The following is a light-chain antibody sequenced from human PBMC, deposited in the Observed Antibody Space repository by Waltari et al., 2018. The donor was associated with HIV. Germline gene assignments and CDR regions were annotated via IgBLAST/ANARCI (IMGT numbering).Light chain of an antibody. CDR3: ATWDRSLSRVI. J-gene: IGLJ2*01. Sequence: QSVLTQPPSVSAAPRPKFTIPRPGPSPNIVNNFVSWYHQLPGTAPKILIYDNNKRPSGIPDRFSGSKSGTSATLGITGLQTGDEADYFCATWDRSLSRVIFGGGTRLTVL. CDR1: SPNIVNNF. V-gene: IGLV1-51*01. CDR2: DNN.